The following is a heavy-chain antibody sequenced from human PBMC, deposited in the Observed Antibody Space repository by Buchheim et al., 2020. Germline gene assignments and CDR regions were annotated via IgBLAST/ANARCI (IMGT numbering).Heavy chain of an antibody. D-gene: IGHD6-6*01. Sequence: QVQLQESGPGLVKPSQTLSLTCTVSGGSISSGDYYWSWIRQPPGKGLEWIGYIYYSGSTYYNPSLKSRVTISVDTSKNQFSLKLSSVTAADTAVYYCAREKLRYSSSPDGWGENWFDPWGQGTL. J-gene: IGHJ5*02. CDR3: AREKLRYSSSPDGWGENWFDP. CDR2: IYYSGST. V-gene: IGHV4-30-4*01. CDR1: GGSISSGDYY.